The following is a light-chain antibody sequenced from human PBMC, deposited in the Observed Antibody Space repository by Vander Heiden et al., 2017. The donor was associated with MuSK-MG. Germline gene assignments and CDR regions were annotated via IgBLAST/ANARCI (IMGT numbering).Light chain of an antibody. CDR3: TSYAETNCLV. Sequence: GKSVTISCTGTTSDIGGYNYVSWYQKRPGKAPHLIIYEFAMRPSGVPDRFSGSKSGNIASLTTCVHPAAVAAEYFCTSYAETNCLVFGGGTKLTVL. CDR2: EFA. CDR1: TSDIGGYNY. V-gene: IGLV2-8*01. J-gene: IGLJ3*02.